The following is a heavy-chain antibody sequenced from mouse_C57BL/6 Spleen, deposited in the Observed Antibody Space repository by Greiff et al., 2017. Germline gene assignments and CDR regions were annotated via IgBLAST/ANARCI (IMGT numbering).Heavy chain of an antibody. D-gene: IGHD4-1*02. CDR2: INPGSGGT. V-gene: IGHV1-54*01. J-gene: IGHJ2*01. CDR1: GYAFTNYL. CDR3: ARGATGTLFGY. Sequence: QVQLQQSGAELVRPGTSVKVSCKASGYAFTNYLIEWVKQRPGQGLEWIGVINPGSGGTNYNEKFKGKATLTADKSSSTAYMQLSSLTSEDSAVYFCARGATGTLFGYRGQSTTLTVSS.